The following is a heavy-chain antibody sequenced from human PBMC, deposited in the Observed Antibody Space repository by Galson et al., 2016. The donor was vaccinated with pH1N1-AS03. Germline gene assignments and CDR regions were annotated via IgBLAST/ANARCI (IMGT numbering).Heavy chain of an antibody. V-gene: IGHV5-51*03. D-gene: IGHD5-24*01. J-gene: IGHJ4*02. CDR3: ARGDGYNYYFDY. CDR2: IYPGDSDT. CDR1: GFRFTTYW. Sequence: QSGAEVKKPGESLMISCKASGFRFTTYWIAWVRQLPGKGLEWMGFIYPGDSDTKYSPSFQGQVTISADKSISTAYLRWNSLKASDTAMYYCARGDGYNYYFDYWGQGTRVTVSS.